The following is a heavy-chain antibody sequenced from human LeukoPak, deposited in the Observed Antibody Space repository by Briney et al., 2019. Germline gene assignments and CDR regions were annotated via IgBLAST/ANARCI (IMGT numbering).Heavy chain of an antibody. D-gene: IGHD1-26*01. Sequence: SVKVSCKASGGTFSSYAISWVRQAPGQGLEWMGRIILILGIANYAQKFQGRVTITADKSTSTAYMELSSLRSEDTAVYYRAASPAREQYAFDIWGQGTMVTVSS. CDR3: AASPAREQYAFDI. J-gene: IGHJ3*02. CDR2: IILILGIA. V-gene: IGHV1-69*04. CDR1: GGTFSSYA.